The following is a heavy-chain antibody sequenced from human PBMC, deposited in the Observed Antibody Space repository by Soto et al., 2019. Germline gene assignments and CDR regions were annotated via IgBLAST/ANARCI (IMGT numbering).Heavy chain of an antibody. V-gene: IGHV1-18*01. J-gene: IGHJ4*02. CDR1: GYTFTRYG. D-gene: IGHD3-22*01. CDR2: VSAYNDNT. CDR3: ARTSAQTYFDQPDH. Sequence: ASVKVSCKASGYTFTRYGFNWVRQAPGQGPEWMGWVSAYNDNTNYAQRLQDRVTMTTDTSTNTAYMELRNLRSDDTAIYYCARTSAQTYFDQPDHWGPGTLVTVSS.